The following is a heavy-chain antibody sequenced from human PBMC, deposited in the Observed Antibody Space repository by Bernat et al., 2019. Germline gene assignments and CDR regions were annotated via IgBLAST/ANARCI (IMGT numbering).Heavy chain of an antibody. CDR2: THYRSKWYN. D-gene: IGHD6-13*01. CDR1: GDSVSSNSAT. Sequence: QVQLQQSGPGLVTPSQTLSLTCAISGDSVSSNSATWNWIRQSPSRGLEWLGRTHYRSKWYNVYAISVKSRIIISPDTSKNQFSLQLNSVTPEDTAVYYCAKGMAIAATPGWGTMDVWGQGTTVTVSS. CDR3: AKGMAIAATPGWGTMDV. J-gene: IGHJ6*02. V-gene: IGHV6-1*01.